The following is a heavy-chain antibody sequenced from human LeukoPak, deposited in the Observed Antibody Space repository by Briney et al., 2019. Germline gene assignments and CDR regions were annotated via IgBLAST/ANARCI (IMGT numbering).Heavy chain of an antibody. CDR1: GYTLTELS. D-gene: IGHD2-15*01. Sequence: ASVKVSCKVSGYTLTELSMHWVRQAPGKGLEWMGSFDPERGETIYAQKFQGRVTMTEDTSTDTAFMGLSSLRSEDQAVYYCEQGFRVPHILVVVGATPFHYWGQGPRDT. CDR2: FDPERGET. CDR3: EQGFRVPHILVVVGATPFHY. V-gene: IGHV1-24*01. J-gene: IGHJ4*02.